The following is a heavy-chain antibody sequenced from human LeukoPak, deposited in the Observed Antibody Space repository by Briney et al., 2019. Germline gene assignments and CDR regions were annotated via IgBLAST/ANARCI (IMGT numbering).Heavy chain of an antibody. V-gene: IGHV3-30-3*01. CDR1: GFTFSSYA. J-gene: IGHJ6*02. D-gene: IGHD2-21*02. CDR3: AREMAYCGGDCYSGFDYYYGMDV. CDR2: ISYDGSNK. Sequence: GRSLRLSCAASGFTFSSYAMHWVRQAPGKGREWVAVISYDGSNKYYADSVKGRFTISRDNSKNTLYLQMNSLRAEDTAVYYCAREMAYCGGDCYSGFDYYYGMDVWGQGTTVTVSS.